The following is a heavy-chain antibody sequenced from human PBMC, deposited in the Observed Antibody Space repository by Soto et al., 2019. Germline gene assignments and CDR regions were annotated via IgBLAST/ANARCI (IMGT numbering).Heavy chain of an antibody. D-gene: IGHD4-4*01. J-gene: IGHJ4*02. Sequence: RGESLKISCQASGYTFTNYWIGWVRQMPGGGLEWLGLIFPRDSDTRYSPSFEGQVTISTDRSTATAYLQRRSLEASDTALYFCARLGSLLQPIDYWGQGTLVTVSS. V-gene: IGHV5-51*01. CDR2: IFPRDSDT. CDR3: ARLGSLLQPIDY. CDR1: GYTFTNYW.